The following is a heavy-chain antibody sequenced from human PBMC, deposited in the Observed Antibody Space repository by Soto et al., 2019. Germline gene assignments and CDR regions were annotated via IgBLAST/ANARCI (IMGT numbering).Heavy chain of an antibody. D-gene: IGHD3-3*01. CDR3: ARSGYNFWSGYSDYYYYMDV. Sequence: ASVKVSCKASGYTFTSYYMHWERQAPGQGLEWMGIINPSGGSTSYAQKFQGRVTMTRDTSTSTVYMELSSLRSEDTAVYYCARSGYNFWSGYSDYYYYMDVWGKGTTVTVSS. J-gene: IGHJ6*03. CDR1: GYTFTSYY. V-gene: IGHV1-46*03. CDR2: INPSGGST.